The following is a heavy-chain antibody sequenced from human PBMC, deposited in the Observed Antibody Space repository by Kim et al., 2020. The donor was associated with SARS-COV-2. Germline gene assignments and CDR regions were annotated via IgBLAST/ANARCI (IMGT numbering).Heavy chain of an antibody. J-gene: IGHJ4*02. CDR3: ARVMVSGWYLGGWLDY. CDR2: IYPGDSDT. Sequence: GESLKISCKGSGYSFTSYWIGWVRQMPGKGLEWMGIIYPGDSDTRYSPSFQGQVTISADKSISTAYLQWSSLKASDTAMYYCARVMVSGWYLGGWLDYWGQGTLVTVSS. D-gene: IGHD6-19*01. CDR1: GYSFTSYW. V-gene: IGHV5-51*01.